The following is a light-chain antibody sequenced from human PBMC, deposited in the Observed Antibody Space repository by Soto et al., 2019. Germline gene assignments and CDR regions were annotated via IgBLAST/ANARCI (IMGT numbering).Light chain of an antibody. CDR3: QQYGSSSIT. V-gene: IGKV3-20*01. Sequence: EIVLTQSPGTLSLSPGERATLSCRASQSVSSSYLAWYQQKPGQAPRLLIYGASSRATGIPDRFSGSGSVTDFTLTISILEPEDFAVYYCQQYGSSSITFCQGPPLEIK. CDR2: GAS. J-gene: IGKJ5*01. CDR1: QSVSSSY.